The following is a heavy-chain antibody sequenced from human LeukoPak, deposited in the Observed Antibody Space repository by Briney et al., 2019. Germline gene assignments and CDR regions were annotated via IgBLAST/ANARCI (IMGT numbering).Heavy chain of an antibody. Sequence: PSETLSLTCAVYGGSFSGYYWSWIRQPPGKGLEWIGEINHSGSTNYNPSLKSRVIISVDTSKNQVSLKPSSVTAADTTVYYCAREAAVAKRGDYFDYWGQGSLV. CDR2: INHSGST. CDR3: AREAAVAKRGDYFDY. D-gene: IGHD4-23*01. CDR1: GGSFSGYY. V-gene: IGHV4-34*01. J-gene: IGHJ4*02.